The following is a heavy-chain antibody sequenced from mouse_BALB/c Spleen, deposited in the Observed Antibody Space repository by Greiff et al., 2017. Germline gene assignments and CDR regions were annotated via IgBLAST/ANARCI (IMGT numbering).Heavy chain of an antibody. D-gene: IGHD2-14*01. CDR3: ARWPYDLYYAMDY. CDR1: GFTFSSFG. J-gene: IGHJ4*01. CDR2: ISSGSSTI. Sequence: EVNVVESGGGLVQPGGSRKLSCAASGFTFSSFGMHWVRQAPEKGLEWVAYISSGSSTIYYADTVKGRFTISRDNPKNTLFLQMTSLRSEDTAMYYCARWPYDLYYAMDYWGQGTSVTVSS. V-gene: IGHV5-17*02.